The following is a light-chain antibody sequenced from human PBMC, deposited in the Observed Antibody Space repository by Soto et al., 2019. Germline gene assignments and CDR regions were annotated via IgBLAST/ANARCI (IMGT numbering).Light chain of an antibody. V-gene: IGKV2-30*01. Sequence: DVVMTQSPLSLPVTLGQPASISCRSSQSLVYSDGNTYLNWFQQRPGQSPRRLIYKVSNLDSGAPDRFRGKCSDTAVSLNISRVEAEDVGVYYCMQGTHGLGYMFGEGTKLELK. J-gene: IGKJ2*01. CDR3: MQGTHGLGYM. CDR2: KVS. CDR1: QSLVYSDGNTY.